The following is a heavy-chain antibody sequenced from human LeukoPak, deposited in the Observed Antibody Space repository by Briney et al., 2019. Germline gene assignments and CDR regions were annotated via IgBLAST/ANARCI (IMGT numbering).Heavy chain of an antibody. V-gene: IGHV4-34*01. CDR1: GGSFSGYY. CDR2: INHSGST. CDR3: ASGNYDSSGYYYRGYYYYGMDV. Sequence: PSETLSLTCAVYGGSFSGYYWSWIRQPPGKGLEWIGEINHSGSTNYNPSLKSRVTISVDTSKNQFSLKLSSVTAADTAVYYCASGNYDSSGYYYRGYYYYGMDVWGQGTTVTVSS. D-gene: IGHD3-22*01. J-gene: IGHJ6*02.